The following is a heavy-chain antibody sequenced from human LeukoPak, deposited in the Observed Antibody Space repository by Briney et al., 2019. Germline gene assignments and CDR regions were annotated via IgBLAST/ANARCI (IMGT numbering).Heavy chain of an antibody. Sequence: PGGSLRLSCAASGFTLSSYSMSWVRQAPGKGLEWVSSISSSSSYIYYADSVKGRFTISRDNAKNSLYLQMNSLRAEDTAVYYCARESDNWNYGWFDPWGQGTLVTVSS. J-gene: IGHJ5*02. CDR3: ARESDNWNYGWFDP. CDR2: ISSSSSYI. CDR1: GFTLSSYS. V-gene: IGHV3-21*01. D-gene: IGHD1-7*01.